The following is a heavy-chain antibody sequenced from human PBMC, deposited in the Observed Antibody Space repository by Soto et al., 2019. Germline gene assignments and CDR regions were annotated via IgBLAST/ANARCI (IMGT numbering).Heavy chain of an antibody. J-gene: IGHJ6*02. V-gene: IGHV1-69*13. CDR1: GGTFSSYA. D-gene: IGHD1-7*01. Sequence: ASVKVSCKASGGTFSSYAISWVRQAPGQGLEWMGGIIPIFGTANYAQKFQGRVTITADESTSTAYMELSSLRSEDTAVYYCARDLWGTTDYYYYGMDVWGQGXTVTVSS. CDR3: ARDLWGTTDYYYYGMDV. CDR2: IIPIFGTA.